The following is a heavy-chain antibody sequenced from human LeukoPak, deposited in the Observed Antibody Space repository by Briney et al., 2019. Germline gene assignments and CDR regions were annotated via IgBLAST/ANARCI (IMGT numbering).Heavy chain of an antibody. V-gene: IGHV4-38-2*02. D-gene: IGHD6-13*01. CDR1: GYSISRGYY. J-gene: IGHJ5*02. CDR2: IYHSGST. Sequence: PSETLSLTCTVSGYSISRGYYWGWIRQPPGKGLEWIGSIYHSGSTYYDPSLKSRVTISVDTSKNQFSLKLSSVTAADTAVYYCARVGGPGIAAADNWFDPWGQGTLVTVSS. CDR3: ARVGGPGIAAADNWFDP.